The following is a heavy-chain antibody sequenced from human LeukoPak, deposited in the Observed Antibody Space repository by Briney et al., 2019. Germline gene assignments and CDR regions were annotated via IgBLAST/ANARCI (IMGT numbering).Heavy chain of an antibody. D-gene: IGHD6-19*01. Sequence: PSETLSLTCTVSGYSISSGYYWGWIRQPPGKGLEWIGSIYHSGNTYYNPSLKSRVTISVDTSRNQFSLKLDSVTAADTAVYYCAREHKDSSGPRDYWGQGTLVTVSP. CDR1: GYSISSGYY. CDR3: AREHKDSSGPRDY. J-gene: IGHJ4*02. V-gene: IGHV4-38-2*02. CDR2: IYHSGNT.